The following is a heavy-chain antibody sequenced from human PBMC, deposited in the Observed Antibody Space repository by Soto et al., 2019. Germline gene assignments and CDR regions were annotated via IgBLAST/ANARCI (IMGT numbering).Heavy chain of an antibody. V-gene: IGHV4-30-2*01. J-gene: IGHJ4*02. CDR2: IYHSGST. CDR1: GGSISSGGYS. Sequence: QLQLQESGSGLVKPSQTLSLTCAVSGGSISSGGYSWSWIRQPPGKGLEWIGYIYHSGSTYYNPPXXXRXXIPVDRSKNQFSLQLSSVTAADTAVYYCARGPPHVWGQGTLVTVSS. D-gene: IGHD3-16*01. CDR3: ARGPPHV.